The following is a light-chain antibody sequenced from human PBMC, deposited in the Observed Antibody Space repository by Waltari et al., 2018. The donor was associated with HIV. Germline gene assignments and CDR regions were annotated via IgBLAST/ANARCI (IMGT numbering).Light chain of an antibody. J-gene: IGLJ3*02. Sequence: SYVVSQPPSVSVAPGQTARMPCAGNNVGSKGVHGYQKEPDQAPILVIYYDRDRPSGIPERFSGSNFGNTATLTITSVEAGDEADYYCQVWDSSSDHRGVFGGGTKLTVL. CDR3: QVWDSSSDHRGV. CDR2: YDR. V-gene: IGLV3-21*04. CDR1: NVGSKG.